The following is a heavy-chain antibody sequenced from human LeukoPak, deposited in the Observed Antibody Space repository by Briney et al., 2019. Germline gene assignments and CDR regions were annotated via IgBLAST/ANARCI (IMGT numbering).Heavy chain of an antibody. D-gene: IGHD3-16*02. J-gene: IGHJ4*02. CDR1: GGSISSYY. CDR2: INHSGST. Sequence: SETLSLTCTVSGGSISSYYWSWIRQPPGKGLEWIGEINHSGSTNYNPSLKSRVTISVDTSKNQFSLKLSSVTAADTAVYYCAHGITFGGVIAPPPDYWGQGTLVTVSS. CDR3: AHGITFGGVIAPPPDY. V-gene: IGHV4-34*01.